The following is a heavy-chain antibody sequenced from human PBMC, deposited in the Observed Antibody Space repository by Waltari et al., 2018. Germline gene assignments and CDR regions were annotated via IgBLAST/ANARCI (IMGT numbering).Heavy chain of an antibody. J-gene: IGHJ3*02. Sequence: QVQVQESGPGLVKHSETVSLTCTVSGDSISNHFWTWIRQPPEKGLEWIGNIHYSGTTNYNPSLKSRVAISLDTSKNHLSLRLDSVTAADTAVYYCAKHRDPGHSFDIWGQGTTVTVSS. V-gene: IGHV4-59*11. CDR1: GDSISNHF. CDR2: IHYSGTT. CDR3: AKHRDPGHSFDI. D-gene: IGHD2-21*01.